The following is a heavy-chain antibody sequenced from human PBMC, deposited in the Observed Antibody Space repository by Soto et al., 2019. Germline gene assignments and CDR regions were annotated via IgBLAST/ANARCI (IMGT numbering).Heavy chain of an antibody. D-gene: IGHD5-12*01. Sequence: PGGSLRLSCAASGFTFDDYAMHWVRQAPGKGLEWVSGISWNSGSIGYADSVKGRFTISRDNAKNSLYLQMNSLRAEDTALYYCAKAEEHVAPPDYWGQGTLVTVSS. V-gene: IGHV3-9*01. CDR3: AKAEEHVAPPDY. J-gene: IGHJ4*02. CDR2: ISWNSGSI. CDR1: GFTFDDYA.